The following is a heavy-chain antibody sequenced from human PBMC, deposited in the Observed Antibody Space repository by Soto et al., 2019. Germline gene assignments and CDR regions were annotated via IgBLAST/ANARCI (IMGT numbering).Heavy chain of an antibody. CDR3: ARLGYCSSTSGSTREGYYYGMDV. D-gene: IGHD2-2*02. J-gene: IGHJ6*02. Sequence: QVQLVQSGAEVKKPGASVKVSCKASGYTFTGYYMHWVRQAPGQGLEWMGWINPNSGGTNYAQKFQGWVTMTRDTSISTAYMELSRLRSDDTAVYYCARLGYCSSTSGSTREGYYYGMDVWGQGTTVTVSS. CDR2: INPNSGGT. V-gene: IGHV1-2*04. CDR1: GYTFTGYY.